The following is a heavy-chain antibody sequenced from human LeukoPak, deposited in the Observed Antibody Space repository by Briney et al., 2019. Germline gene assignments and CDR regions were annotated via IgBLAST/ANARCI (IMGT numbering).Heavy chain of an antibody. CDR2: IYTSGST. D-gene: IGHD3-22*01. J-gene: IGHJ3*02. CDR1: GGSISSYY. V-gene: IGHV4-4*07. CDR3: ARDGFPNYYDSSGYYYDFPTFAFDI. Sequence: LETLSLTCTVSGGSISSYYWSWIRQPAGKGLEWIGRIYTSGSTNYNPSLKSRVTMSVDTSKNQFSLKLSSVTAADTAVYYCARDGFPNYYDSSGYYYDFPTFAFDIWGQGTMVTVSS.